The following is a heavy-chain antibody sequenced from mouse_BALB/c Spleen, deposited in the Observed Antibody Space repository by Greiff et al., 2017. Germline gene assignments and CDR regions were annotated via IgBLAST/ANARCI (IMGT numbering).Heavy chain of an antibody. J-gene: IGHJ4*01. D-gene: IGHD2-1*01. Sequence: VQLQQSGPELVKPGASVRISCKASGYTFTSYYIHWVKQRPGQGLEWIGWIYPGNVNTKYNEKFKGKATLTADKSSSTAYMQLSSLTSEDSAVYFCARGGNAHAMDYWGQGTSVTVSS. CDR2: IYPGNVNT. CDR1: GYTFTSYY. CDR3: ARGGNAHAMDY. V-gene: IGHV1S56*01.